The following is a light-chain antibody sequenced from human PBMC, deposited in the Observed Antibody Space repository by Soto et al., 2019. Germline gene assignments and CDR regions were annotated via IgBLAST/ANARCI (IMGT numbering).Light chain of an antibody. CDR2: GAS. Sequence: EVVMTQSPATLSVTPGERATLSCRASQSVSSNLAWYQQKPGQAPRLLIYGASTRATGIPATFSGSGSGTQFTLTISSLQSEDFAVYYCQQYNNWPAITFGQGRLLAVK. J-gene: IGKJ5*01. CDR1: QSVSSN. CDR3: QQYNNWPAIT. V-gene: IGKV3D-15*01.